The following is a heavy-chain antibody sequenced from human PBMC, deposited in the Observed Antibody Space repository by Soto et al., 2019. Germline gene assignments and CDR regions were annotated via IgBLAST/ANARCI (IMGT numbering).Heavy chain of an antibody. CDR1: GGSISSGGYY. D-gene: IGHD3-10*01. J-gene: IGHJ4*02. CDR3: ARQITMASGIDF. V-gene: IGHV4-31*03. CDR2: VYFNENT. Sequence: SETLSLTCSISGGSISSGGYYWSWVRQRPGKGLEWIGYVYFNENTYYNPSLKSRVTISVGTSKSQFSLRLSSVTAADAAVYYFARQITMASGIDFWRPVISVIVSS.